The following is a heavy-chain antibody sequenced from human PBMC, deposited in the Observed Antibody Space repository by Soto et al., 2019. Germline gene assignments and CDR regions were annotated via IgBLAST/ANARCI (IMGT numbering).Heavy chain of an antibody. Sequence: QITLKESGPTLVKPTQTLTLTCTFSGFSLSSTRMAVGWISQPPGKALEWLALIYWDDDKRYSPFLKSRLTIXXXTXXNQVVLTMSNMDPVDTARYYCAHIVVAGLGYYFDYWGQGTLVTVSS. D-gene: IGHD6-19*01. J-gene: IGHJ4*02. CDR3: AHIVVAGLGYYFDY. CDR1: GFSLSSTRMA. CDR2: IYWDDDK. V-gene: IGHV2-5*02.